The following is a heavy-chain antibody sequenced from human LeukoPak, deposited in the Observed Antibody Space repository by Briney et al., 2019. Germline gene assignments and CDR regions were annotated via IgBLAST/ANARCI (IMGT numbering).Heavy chain of an antibody. D-gene: IGHD3-16*01. J-gene: IGHJ3*02. CDR3: ARGGDPHDGFDI. CDR1: GGSISSGGYS. Sequence: SQTLSLTCAVPGGSISSGGYSWSWIRQPPGKGLEWIGYIYHSGSTYYNPSLKSRVTISVDRSKNQFSLKLSSVTAADTAVYYCARGGDPHDGFDIWGQGTMVTVSS. V-gene: IGHV4-30-2*01. CDR2: IYHSGST.